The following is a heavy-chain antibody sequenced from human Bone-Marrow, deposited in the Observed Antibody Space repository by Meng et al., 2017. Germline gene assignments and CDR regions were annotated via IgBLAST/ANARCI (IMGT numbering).Heavy chain of an antibody. CDR2: IYYSGST. CDR3: ARATYDSSGYYPGDFDY. V-gene: IGHV4-59*01. J-gene: IGHJ4*02. D-gene: IGHD3-22*01. CDR1: GGSISSYY. Sequence: GSLRLSCTVSGGSISSYYWSWIRQPPGKGLEWIGYIYYSGSTNYNPSLKSRVTISVDTSKNQFSLKLSSVTAADTAVYYCARATYDSSGYYPGDFDYWGQGTLVTVSS.